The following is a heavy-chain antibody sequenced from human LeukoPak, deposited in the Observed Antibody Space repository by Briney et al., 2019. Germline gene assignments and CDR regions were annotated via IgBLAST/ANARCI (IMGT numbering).Heavy chain of an antibody. V-gene: IGHV3-7*03. Sequence: GGSLRLSCAASGFTFSSYSMNWVRQAPGKGLEWVANIKQDGSEKNYVDSVKGRFTISRDNAKNSLYLQMNSLRAEDTAVYYCASGLELDYWGQGTLVTVSS. CDR3: ASGLELDY. CDR2: IKQDGSEK. J-gene: IGHJ4*02. CDR1: GFTFSSYS.